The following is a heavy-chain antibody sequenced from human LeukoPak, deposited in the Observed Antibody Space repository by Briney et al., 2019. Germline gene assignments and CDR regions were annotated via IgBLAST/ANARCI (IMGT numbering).Heavy chain of an antibody. CDR1: GFTFNIYE. CDR2: INTDSRSI. J-gene: IGHJ4*02. V-gene: IGHV3-48*03. CDR3: ARDATLIPGTVYFDY. D-gene: IGHD2-15*01. Sequence: PGGSLRLSCAASGFTFNIYEMNWVRQAPGKGLEWISHINTDSRSIHYADSMKGRFTRSRDNAKISLYLQMDSLRGEDTAIYYCARDATLIPGTVYFDYWGQGALVTVSS.